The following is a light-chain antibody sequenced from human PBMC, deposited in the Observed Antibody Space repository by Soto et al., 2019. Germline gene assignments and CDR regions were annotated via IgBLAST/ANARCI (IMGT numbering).Light chain of an antibody. CDR1: QSVSSN. J-gene: IGKJ1*01. Sequence: EIVMTQSPATLSVSPGERATLSCRASQSVSSNLAWYKQKPGQAPRLLIYCASTSATGIPARFSGSGSGTEFTLTISRLQSEDFAVYYCQQYNNGWTFGQGTKVEIK. CDR2: CAS. V-gene: IGKV3-15*01. CDR3: QQYNNGWT.